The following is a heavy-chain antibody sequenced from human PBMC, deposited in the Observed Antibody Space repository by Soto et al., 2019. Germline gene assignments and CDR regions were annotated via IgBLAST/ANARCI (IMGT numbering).Heavy chain of an antibody. D-gene: IGHD6-13*01. Sequence: QVQLVQSGAEVQKPGSSVKVSCKASGGTFSSYAISWVRQAPGQGREWMGGIIPIFGTANYAQKFQGRVTITADESTSTAYMELSSLRSEDTAVYYCARASGIAAAGDYYYGMDVWGQGTTVTVSS. CDR2: IIPIFGTA. J-gene: IGHJ6*02. CDR3: ARASGIAAAGDYYYGMDV. CDR1: GGTFSSYA. V-gene: IGHV1-69*01.